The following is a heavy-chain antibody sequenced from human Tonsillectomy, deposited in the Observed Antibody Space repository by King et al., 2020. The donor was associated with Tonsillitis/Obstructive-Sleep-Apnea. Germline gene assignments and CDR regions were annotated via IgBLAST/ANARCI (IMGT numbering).Heavy chain of an antibody. CDR3: ARVGYSYGWTFDI. V-gene: IGHV4-34*01. CDR2: INHSGST. D-gene: IGHD5-18*01. Sequence: VQLQQWGAGLLKPSETLSLTCAVYGGSFSGYYWNWIRQPPGKGLEWRGEINHSGSTSSNPSLKSRLTISVDTSRNQFSLKLSSVTAADTALYYCARVGYSYGWTFDIWGQGTMVTVSS. J-gene: IGHJ3*02. CDR1: GGSFSGYY.